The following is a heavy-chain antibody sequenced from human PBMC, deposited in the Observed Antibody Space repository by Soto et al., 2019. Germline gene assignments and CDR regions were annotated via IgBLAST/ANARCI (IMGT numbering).Heavy chain of an antibody. V-gene: IGHV1-69*13. D-gene: IGHD2-2*01. Sequence: SVKVSCKASGGTFSSYAISWVRQAPGQGLEWMGGIIPIFGTANYAQKFQGRVTITADESTSTAYMGLSSLRSEDTAVYYCARAGAGYCSSTSCPSFDYWGQGTLVTVSS. CDR3: ARAGAGYCSSTSCPSFDY. J-gene: IGHJ4*02. CDR2: IIPIFGTA. CDR1: GGTFSSYA.